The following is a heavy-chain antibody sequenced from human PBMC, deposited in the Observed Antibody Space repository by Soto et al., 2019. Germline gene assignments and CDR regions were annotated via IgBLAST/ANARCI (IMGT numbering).Heavy chain of an antibody. CDR1: GGTFSSYA. D-gene: IGHD3-10*01. CDR2: IIPIFGTA. J-gene: IGHJ4*02. V-gene: IGHV1-69*12. Sequence: QVQLVQSGAEVKKPGSSVKVSCKASGGTFSSYAISWVRQAPGQGLEWMGGIIPIFGTANYAQKFQGRVTITADESTSTDYMELSSLRSEDTAVYYCASPNRFGELLSFDYWGQGTLVTVSS. CDR3: ASPNRFGELLSFDY.